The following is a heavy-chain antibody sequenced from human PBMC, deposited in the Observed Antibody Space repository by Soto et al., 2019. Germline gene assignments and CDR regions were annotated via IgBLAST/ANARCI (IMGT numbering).Heavy chain of an antibody. CDR2: VNIYEGST. CDR3: ARERGGYAYGDY. V-gene: IGHV1-18*01. D-gene: IGHD5-18*01. Sequence: QVQLVQSGAEVRKPGASVKVSCKASGYSFTSYGITWVRQAPGQGLEWMGWVNIYEGSTNYAQKFQGRVTMTTDTSTSTVYLEVRSLSSDDTAMYYCARERGGYAYGDYWGQGTPVTVSS. J-gene: IGHJ4*02. CDR1: GYSFTSYG.